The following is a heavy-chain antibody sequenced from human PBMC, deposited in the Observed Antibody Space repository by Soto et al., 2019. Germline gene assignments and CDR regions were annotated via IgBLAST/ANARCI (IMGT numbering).Heavy chain of an antibody. V-gene: IGHV3-7*01. CDR2: IKQDGSEK. D-gene: IGHD3-10*01. Sequence: EVQLVESGGGLVQPGGSLRLSCAASGFTFSSYWMSWVRQAPGKGLEWVANIKQDGSEKYYVDSVKGRFTISRDNAKNSLYLQMNSLRAEDTAVYYCARDPSPYYYGSGRYGEEGNVGGDYWGQGTLVTVSS. CDR3: ARDPSPYYYGSGRYGEEGNVGGDY. CDR1: GFTFSSYW. J-gene: IGHJ4*02.